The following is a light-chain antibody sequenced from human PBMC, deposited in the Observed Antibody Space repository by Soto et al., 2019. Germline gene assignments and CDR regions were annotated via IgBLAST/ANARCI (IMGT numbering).Light chain of an antibody. CDR2: DVS. Sequence: QSALTQPASVSGSPGQSITISCTGTSSDVGGYNYVSWYQQHPGKAPKLMIYDVSNRPSGVSNRFSGSKSGNTASLTISGLQAEDEADYSCSTYTSSSTLYVFGPGTKVPVL. V-gene: IGLV2-14*01. J-gene: IGLJ1*01. CDR3: STYTSSSTLYV. CDR1: SSDVGGYNY.